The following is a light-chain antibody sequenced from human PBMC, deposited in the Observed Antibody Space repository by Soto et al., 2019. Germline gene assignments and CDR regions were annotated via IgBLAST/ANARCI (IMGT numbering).Light chain of an antibody. CDR3: PQGPYWHSIP. Sequence: VLTQSTATLSLAPGERATLSCRASLSVSSYLAWYQQKPAQAPRLLIYDASYRATGIPARFIGSGSGTAFTLTISSLEPEDFPVYYCPQGPYWHSIPFAQGTRLEIK. V-gene: IGKV3-11*01. J-gene: IGKJ5*01. CDR2: DAS. CDR1: LSVSSY.